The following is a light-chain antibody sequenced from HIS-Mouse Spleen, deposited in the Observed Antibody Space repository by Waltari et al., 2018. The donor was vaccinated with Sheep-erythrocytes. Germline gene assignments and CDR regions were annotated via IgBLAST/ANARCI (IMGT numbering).Light chain of an antibody. CDR3: QQYYSALT. CDR2: WAS. V-gene: IGKV4-1*01. CDR1: QSVLYSSNNKNY. J-gene: IGKJ4*01. Sequence: DIVMTQSPDSLAVSLGERATINCKSSQSVLYSSNNKNYLAWYQQKPGQPPKLLIYWASTRESRVPDRFSGSGSGTEFTLTISSLQAEDVAVYYCQQYYSALTFGGGTKVEIK.